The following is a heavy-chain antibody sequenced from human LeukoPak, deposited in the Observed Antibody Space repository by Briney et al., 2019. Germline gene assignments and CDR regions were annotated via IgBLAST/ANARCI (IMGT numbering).Heavy chain of an antibody. CDR3: AREDAPGDAFDI. V-gene: IGHV4-31*03. CDR2: IYYSGST. Sequence: SETLSLTCTVSGGSISSGGYYWSWIRQHPGKGLEWIGYIYYSGSTYYNPSLKSRVTISVDTSKNQFSLKLSSVTAADTAVYYCAREDAPGDAFDIWGQGTMVTVSS. CDR1: GGSISSGGYY. D-gene: IGHD2-2*01. J-gene: IGHJ3*02.